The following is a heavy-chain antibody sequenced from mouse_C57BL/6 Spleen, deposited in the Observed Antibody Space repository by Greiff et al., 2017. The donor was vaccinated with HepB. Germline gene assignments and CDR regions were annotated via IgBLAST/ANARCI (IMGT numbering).Heavy chain of an antibody. CDR3: ARKRANWGYFDY. CDR2: ISSGSSTI. D-gene: IGHD4-1*01. CDR1: GFTFSDYG. J-gene: IGHJ2*01. V-gene: IGHV5-17*01. Sequence: EVMLVESGGGLVKPGGSLKLSCAASGFTFSDYGMHWVRQAPEKGLEWVAYISSGSSTIYYADTVKGRFTISRDNAKNTLFLQMTSLRSEDTAMYYCARKRANWGYFDYWGQGTTLTVSS.